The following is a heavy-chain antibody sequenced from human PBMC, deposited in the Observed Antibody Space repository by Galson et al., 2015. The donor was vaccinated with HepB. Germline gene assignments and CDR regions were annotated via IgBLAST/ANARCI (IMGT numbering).Heavy chain of an antibody. J-gene: IGHJ4*02. CDR2: ISRSGDTT. CDR1: GFTFSSFW. D-gene: IGHD2-15*01. V-gene: IGHV3-11*01. CDR3: ARQMDNSGVFDY. Sequence: SLRLSCAASGFTFSSFWMHWVRQAPGKGLEWVSYISRSGDTTYHADSVKGRFTISRDNAENSLHLQMHSLRAEDTAVYYCARQMDNSGVFDYWGQGTLVTVSS.